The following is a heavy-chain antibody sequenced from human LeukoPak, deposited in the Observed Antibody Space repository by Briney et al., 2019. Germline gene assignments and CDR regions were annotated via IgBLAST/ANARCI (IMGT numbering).Heavy chain of an antibody. J-gene: IGHJ4*02. D-gene: IGHD6-13*01. CDR2: ISGSGAGT. CDR3: AKLTNVAATGTFDY. Sequence: GGSLRLSCAASGFTFSSYAMGWVRQAPGKGLEWVSAISGSGAGTYYADSVKGRLTLSRDNSKNTLYLQMNSLRAEDMALYFCAKLTNVAATGTFDYWGQGALVTVSS. CDR1: GFTFSSYA. V-gene: IGHV3-23*01.